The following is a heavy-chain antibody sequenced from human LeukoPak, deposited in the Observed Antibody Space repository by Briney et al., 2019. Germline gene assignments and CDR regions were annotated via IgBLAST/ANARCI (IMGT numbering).Heavy chain of an antibody. CDR1: GGSISSSNYY. D-gene: IGHD3-16*01. CDR3: ASRVQERREGGFDY. V-gene: IGHV4-39*07. Sequence: SETLSLTCTVSGGSISSSNYYWGWIRQPPGKGLEWIGSIYYSGSTYYNPSLKSRVTISVDTSKNQFSLKLSSVTAADTAVYYCASRVQERREGGFDYWGQGTLVTVSS. CDR2: IYYSGST. J-gene: IGHJ4*02.